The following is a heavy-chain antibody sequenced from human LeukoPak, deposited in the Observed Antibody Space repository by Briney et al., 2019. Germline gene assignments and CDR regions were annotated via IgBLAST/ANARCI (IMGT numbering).Heavy chain of an antibody. CDR1: GFTDSGNY. J-gene: IGHJ6*02. D-gene: IGHD5-12*01. CDR2: IYIGGRT. V-gene: IGHV3-53*01. CDR3: ARGRYEFSAGMDV. Sequence: GGSLRLSCAASGFTDSGNYMSWVRLAPGKGLEWVSVIYIGGRTNYADSVRGRFTISRDNSKNTLYLQMNSLRAEDTAVYYCARGRYEFSAGMDVWGQGTTVTVSS.